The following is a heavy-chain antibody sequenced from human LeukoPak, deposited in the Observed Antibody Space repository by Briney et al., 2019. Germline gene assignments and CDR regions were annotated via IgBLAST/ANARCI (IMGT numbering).Heavy chain of an antibody. Sequence: QPGGSLRLSCAASGFTFSSYAMSWVRQAPGKGLEWVSAISGSGGSTYYADSVKGRFTISRDNSKNTLYLQMNSLRAEDTAVYYCAKVGYSSGWGGYYFDYWGQGTLVTVSS. CDR1: GFTFSSYA. CDR2: ISGSGGST. V-gene: IGHV3-23*01. CDR3: AKVGYSSGWGGYYFDY. J-gene: IGHJ4*02. D-gene: IGHD6-25*01.